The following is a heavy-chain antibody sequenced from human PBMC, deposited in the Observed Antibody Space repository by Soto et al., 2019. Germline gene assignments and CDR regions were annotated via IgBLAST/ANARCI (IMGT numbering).Heavy chain of an antibody. J-gene: IGHJ5*02. V-gene: IGHV4-39*01. D-gene: IGHD2-15*01. CDR1: GGSISSSSYY. CDR3: ARHEVVAAARRRNWFDP. Sequence: SETLSLTCTVSGGSISSSSYYWGWIRQPPGKGLEWIGSIYYSGSTYYNPSLKSRVTISVDTSKNQFSLKLSSVTAADTAVYYCARHEVVAAARRRNWFDPWGQGTLVTVSS. CDR2: IYYSGST.